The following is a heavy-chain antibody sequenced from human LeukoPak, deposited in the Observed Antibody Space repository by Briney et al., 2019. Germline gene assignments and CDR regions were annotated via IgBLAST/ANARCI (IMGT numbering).Heavy chain of an antibody. Sequence: GGSLRLSCAASGFTFSNTWMHWVRQAPGKGLVWVSRIHSDGISTTYADSVKGRFTISRDNAKNTLYLQMNSLRAEDTAVYYCARDHIAAAGLNYNWFDPWGQGTLVTVSS. V-gene: IGHV3-74*03. CDR1: GFTFSNTW. CDR3: ARDHIAAAGLNYNWFDP. CDR2: IHSDGIST. D-gene: IGHD6-13*01. J-gene: IGHJ5*02.